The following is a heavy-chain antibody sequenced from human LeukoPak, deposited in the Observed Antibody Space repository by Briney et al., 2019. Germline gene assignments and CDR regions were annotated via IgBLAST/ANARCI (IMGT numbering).Heavy chain of an antibody. CDR1: SSYA. CDR3: AKSNGYFEY. Sequence: PGGSLRLSCAASSSYAMSWVRQAPGKGLEWVSTITSSGGRSYYADSVKARFTISRDNSKNTLYLQMNSLRVEDTAVYYCAKSNGYFEYWGQGTLVPVSS. CDR2: ITSSGGRS. J-gene: IGHJ4*02. V-gene: IGHV3-23*01. D-gene: IGHD3-22*01.